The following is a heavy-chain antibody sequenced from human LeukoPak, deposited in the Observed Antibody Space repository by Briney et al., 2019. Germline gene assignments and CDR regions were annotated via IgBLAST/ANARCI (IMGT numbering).Heavy chain of an antibody. D-gene: IGHD3-22*01. CDR2: IYYTGRA. V-gene: IGHV4-39*01. J-gene: IGHJ4*03. CDR3: VRLYFSDSSRTHL. Sequence: SENLSLTCTVSGGFISNSNYYWGWIRQPPGKGLVWIGNIYYTGRAYYNPSLNGRVTISVDTSQNQFSLNLNSMTAAGTAVNYCVRLYFSDSSRTHLWGPGTLVVVSS. CDR1: GGFISNSNYY.